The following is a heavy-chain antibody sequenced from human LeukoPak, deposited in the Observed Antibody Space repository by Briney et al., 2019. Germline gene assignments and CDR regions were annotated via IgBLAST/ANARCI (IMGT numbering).Heavy chain of an antibody. Sequence: SETLSLTCAVYGGSFSGYYWSWIRQPPGKGLEWIGEINHSGSTNYNPSLKSRVTISVDTSKNQFSLKLSSVTAADTAVYHCARAQILGEFDPWGQGTLVTVSS. V-gene: IGHV4-34*01. CDR3: ARAQILGEFDP. CDR1: GGSFSGYY. CDR2: INHSGST. D-gene: IGHD3-16*01. J-gene: IGHJ5*02.